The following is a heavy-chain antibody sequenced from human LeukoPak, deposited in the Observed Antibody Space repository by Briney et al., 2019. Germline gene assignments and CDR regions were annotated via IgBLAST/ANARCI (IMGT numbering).Heavy chain of an antibody. D-gene: IGHD3-16*01. CDR1: GFTFSNYA. Sequence: GGSLTLSCAASGFTFSNYAMNWVRQAPGEGAEGVASITSSSSNKDYVDSVKGRVTVSRDNAKNSLYLQMDSLRVEDTAVYYCARDPPSRGTRYFDYWGQGILVTVSS. CDR2: ITSSSSNK. CDR3: ARDPPSRGTRYFDY. J-gene: IGHJ4*02. V-gene: IGHV3-21*01.